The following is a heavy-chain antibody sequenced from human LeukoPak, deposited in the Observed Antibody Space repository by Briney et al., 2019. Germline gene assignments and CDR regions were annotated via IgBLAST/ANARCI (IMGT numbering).Heavy chain of an antibody. Sequence: SETLSLTCTVSGGSISSSSYYWGWIRQPPGKGLAWIGSIYYSGSTYYNPSLKSRVTISVDTSKNQFSLKLSSVTAADTAVYYCARTDYYYGMDVWGQGTTVTVSS. J-gene: IGHJ6*02. V-gene: IGHV4-39*01. CDR2: IYYSGST. CDR3: ARTDYYYGMDV. CDR1: GGSISSSSYY.